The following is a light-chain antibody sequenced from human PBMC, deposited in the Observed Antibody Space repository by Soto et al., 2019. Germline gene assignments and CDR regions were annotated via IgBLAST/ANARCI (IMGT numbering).Light chain of an antibody. V-gene: IGKV1-5*01. CDR2: DVS. CDR1: QSLTGR. CDR3: QQYKVYPYT. J-gene: IGKJ2*01. Sequence: DIPMTQSPSTLSASIGDRVTLTCRASQSLTGRLAWYQQKPGRPPKLLIYDVSILGSGVPSRFSGSESGTDFTLTISSLRPDDFATFYCQQYKVYPYTFGQGTRLDI.